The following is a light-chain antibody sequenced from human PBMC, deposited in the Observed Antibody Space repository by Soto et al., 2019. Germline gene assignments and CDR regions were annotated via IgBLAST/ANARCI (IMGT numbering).Light chain of an antibody. J-gene: IGKJ2*01. CDR3: QQRSSWPPMYT. CDR2: DAS. CDR1: QSVRSY. Sequence: EIVLTQSPATLSLSPGERATLACRASQSVRSYLAWYQQKAGQAPRLLIYDASNRATGIPARFSGSGSGTDFTLTISSLEPEDFAVYYCQQRSSWPPMYTFGQGTKLEIK. V-gene: IGKV3-11*01.